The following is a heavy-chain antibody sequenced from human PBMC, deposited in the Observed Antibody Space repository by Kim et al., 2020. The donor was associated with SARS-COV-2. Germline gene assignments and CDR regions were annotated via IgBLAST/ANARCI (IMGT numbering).Heavy chain of an antibody. V-gene: IGHV3-23*01. Sequence: GGSLRLSCAASGFTFSSYAMSWVRQAPGKGLEWVSAISGSGGSTYYADSVKGRFTISRDNSKNTLYLQMNSLRAEDTAVYYCAKDPHYGDYVIGFDYWGQGTLVTVSS. D-gene: IGHD4-17*01. J-gene: IGHJ4*02. CDR3: AKDPHYGDYVIGFDY. CDR2: ISGSGGST. CDR1: GFTFSSYA.